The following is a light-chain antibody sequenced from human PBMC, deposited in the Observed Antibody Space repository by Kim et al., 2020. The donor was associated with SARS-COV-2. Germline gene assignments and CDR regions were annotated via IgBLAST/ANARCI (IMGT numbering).Light chain of an antibody. CDR1: QSVSSY. J-gene: IGKJ4*01. Sequence: EIVLTQSPATLSLSPGERATLSCRASQSVSSYLAWYQQKPGKAPRLLIYDASNRATGIPARFSGSGSGTDFTLTISSLEPDDFAVYYCQQHSDWPLTFGGGTKVDIK. CDR3: QQHSDWPLT. CDR2: DAS. V-gene: IGKV3-11*01.